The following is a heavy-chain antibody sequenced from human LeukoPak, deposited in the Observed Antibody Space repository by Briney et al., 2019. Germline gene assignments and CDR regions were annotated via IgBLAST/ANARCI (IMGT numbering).Heavy chain of an antibody. J-gene: IGHJ5*02. Sequence: SQTLSLTCAISGDSVSSNSAAWNWIRQSPSRGREWLGRTYYRSKWYNDYAVSVKSRITINPDTSKNQFSLQLNSVTPEDTAVYYCARAPYSSGCYLVERWFDPWGQGTLVTVSS. CDR3: ARAPYSSGCYLVERWFDP. CDR1: GDSVSSNSAA. V-gene: IGHV6-1*01. CDR2: TYYRSKWYN. D-gene: IGHD6-19*01.